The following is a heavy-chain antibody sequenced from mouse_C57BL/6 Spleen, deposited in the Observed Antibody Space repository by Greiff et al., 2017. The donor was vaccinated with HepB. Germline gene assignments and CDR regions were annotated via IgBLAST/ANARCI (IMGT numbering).Heavy chain of an antibody. CDR1: GFSLTSYG. CDR3: ATTGPHWYFDV. Sequence: VMLVESGPGLVQPSQSLSITCTVSGFSLTSYGVHWVRQSPGKGLEWLGVIWSGGSTDYNAAFISRLSISKDNSKSQVFFKMNSLQADDTAIYYCATTGPHWYFDVWGTGTTVTVSS. V-gene: IGHV2-2*01. CDR2: IWSGGST. J-gene: IGHJ1*03.